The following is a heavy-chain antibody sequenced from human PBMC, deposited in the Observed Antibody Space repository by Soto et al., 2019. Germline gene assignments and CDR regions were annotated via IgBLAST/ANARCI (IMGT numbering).Heavy chain of an antibody. Sequence: QITLKESGPTVVKPTETLTLMCTFSGFYLSTNGVGVGWIRQPPGKALECLAVIYWDDDKRYSPSLKSRLTITKDTSKNQVVLTMTNMDPVDTATYYCALNQWANFDYWGQGTLVTVSS. J-gene: IGHJ4*02. D-gene: IGHD1-26*01. CDR2: IYWDDDK. CDR1: GFYLSTNGVG. V-gene: IGHV2-5*02. CDR3: ALNQWANFDY.